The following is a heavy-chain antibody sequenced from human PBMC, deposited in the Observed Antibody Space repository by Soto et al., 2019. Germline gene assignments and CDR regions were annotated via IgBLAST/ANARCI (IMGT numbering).Heavy chain of an antibody. CDR3: ARLVASETGYGMHV. CDR1: GFIFSSHN. J-gene: IGHJ6*02. V-gene: IGHV3-21*06. CDR2: ITGSSSYI. Sequence: DVQLVESGGGLVKPGGSLRLSCAASGFIFSSHNMNWVRQAPGKGLEWVSSITGSSSYIFYADSVKGRFTISRDNAKNTVYLQVHRLRAEDTGVYYCARLVASETGYGMHVWGQGTTVTVSS. D-gene: IGHD3-9*01.